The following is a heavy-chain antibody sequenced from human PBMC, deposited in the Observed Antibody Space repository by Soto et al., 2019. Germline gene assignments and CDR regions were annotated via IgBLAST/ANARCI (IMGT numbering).Heavy chain of an antibody. CDR3: ARDLGNFDSGSTYFDY. V-gene: IGHV4-38-2*02. J-gene: IGHJ4*02. CDR1: GYSISSGYY. Sequence: SETLSLTCAVSGYSISSGYYWGWIRQSPGKGLEWIGSIHHGGSPLYNPSLKGRVAISIDTSKNQLSLTLSSVTAADTAVYFCARDLGNFDSGSTYFDYWGQGTLVTVSS. CDR2: IHHGGSP. D-gene: IGHD3-10*01.